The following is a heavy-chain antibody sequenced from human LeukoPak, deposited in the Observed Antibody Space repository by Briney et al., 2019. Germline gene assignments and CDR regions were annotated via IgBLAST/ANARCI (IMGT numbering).Heavy chain of an antibody. CDR1: GLTFSEAW. Sequence: GGSLRLSCVVSGLTFSEAWMNWVRQAPGKGLEWVGRIKSKNDGETTEYAAPVKGRFTISRDDSENTIYLQMNSLKIEDTALYYCTTDPQWGLWGQGGLVTVSS. V-gene: IGHV3-15*01. CDR3: TTDPQWGL. J-gene: IGHJ4*02. CDR2: IKSKNDGETT. D-gene: IGHD3-16*01.